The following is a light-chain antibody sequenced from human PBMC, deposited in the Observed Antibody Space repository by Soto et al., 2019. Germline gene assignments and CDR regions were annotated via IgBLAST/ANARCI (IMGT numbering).Light chain of an antibody. CDR1: QGISNY. V-gene: IGKV1-16*02. Sequence: DIQMTQSPSSLSASVGDRVTLTCRASQGISNYLACFQQKPGKAPKSPIYAASSLQSGVPSKFSGSGSGTDFTLTISSLQPEDFATYYCQQYYAYPLTFGGGTKVEI. CDR2: AAS. J-gene: IGKJ4*01. CDR3: QQYYAYPLT.